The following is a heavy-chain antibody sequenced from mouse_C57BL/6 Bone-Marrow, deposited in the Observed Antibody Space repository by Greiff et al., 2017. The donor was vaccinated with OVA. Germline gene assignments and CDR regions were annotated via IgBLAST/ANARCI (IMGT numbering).Heavy chain of an antibody. V-gene: IGHV1-64*01. CDR3: AIITTVVADY. D-gene: IGHD1-1*01. CDR1: GYTFTSYW. CDR2: IHPNSGST. J-gene: IGHJ2*01. Sequence: VQLQQPGAELVKPGASVKLSCKASGYTFTSYWMHWVKQRPGQGLEWIGMIHPNSGSTNYNEKFKSKATLAVDKSSSTAYMQLSSLTSEDSAVYYCAIITTVVADYWGQGTTLTVSS.